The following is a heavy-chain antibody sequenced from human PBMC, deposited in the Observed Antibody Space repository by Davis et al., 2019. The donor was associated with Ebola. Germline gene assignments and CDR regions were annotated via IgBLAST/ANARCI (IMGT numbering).Heavy chain of an antibody. D-gene: IGHD6-6*01. V-gene: IGHV3-30-3*01. Sequence: GESLKISCAASGFTFSSYAMHWVRQAPGKGLEWVAVISYDGSNKYYADSVKGRFTISRDNSKNTLYLQMNSLRAEDTAVYYCARGRYSTSSGVYYYAMDVWGQGTTVTVSS. CDR3: ARGRYSTSSGVYYYAMDV. CDR1: GFTFSSYA. J-gene: IGHJ6*02. CDR2: ISYDGSNK.